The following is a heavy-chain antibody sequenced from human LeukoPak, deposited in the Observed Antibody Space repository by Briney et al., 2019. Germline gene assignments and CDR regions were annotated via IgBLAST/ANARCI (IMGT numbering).Heavy chain of an antibody. V-gene: IGHV4-59*01. CDR3: ARFRVDCSGGSCYGMLDY. J-gene: IGHJ4*02. D-gene: IGHD2-15*01. Sequence: SETLSLTCTVSGGSISSYYWSWIRQPPGKGLEWIAYIYYSGSTNYNPSLKSRVTISVDTSKNQFSLKLSSVTAADTAVYYCARFRVDCSGGSCYGMLDYWGRGTLVTVSS. CDR2: IYYSGST. CDR1: GGSISSYY.